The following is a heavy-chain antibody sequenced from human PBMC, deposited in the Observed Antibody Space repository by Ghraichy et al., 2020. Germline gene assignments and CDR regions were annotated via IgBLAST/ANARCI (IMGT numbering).Heavy chain of an antibody. J-gene: IGHJ4*02. V-gene: IGHV3-33*01. Sequence: GGSLRLSCAASGFTFSNYGMHWVRQAPGKGLEWVAVIWDDGSNKYYADSVKGRFTISRDNSKNTLLLQMNSLRAEDTAVYYCARGGTRSYDYIWGSYRYTEFDSWGQGTLVTVSS. D-gene: IGHD3-16*02. CDR3: ARGGTRSYDYIWGSYRYTEFDS. CDR1: GFTFSNYG. CDR2: IWDDGSNK.